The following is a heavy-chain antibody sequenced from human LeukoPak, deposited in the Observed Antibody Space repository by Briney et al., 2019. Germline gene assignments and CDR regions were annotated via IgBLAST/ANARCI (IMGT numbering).Heavy chain of an antibody. Sequence: SVKVSCKASGGTFGSHTFNWVRQAPGQGLEWMGGITPIYGTRDYAQSFQGRVTISADESTSTAYIELSSLRPDDTAVYYCAREAKFYYYMDVWGKGTTVTVSS. V-gene: IGHV1-69*13. CDR1: GGTFGSHT. CDR3: AREAKFYYYMDV. CDR2: ITPIYGTR. J-gene: IGHJ6*03.